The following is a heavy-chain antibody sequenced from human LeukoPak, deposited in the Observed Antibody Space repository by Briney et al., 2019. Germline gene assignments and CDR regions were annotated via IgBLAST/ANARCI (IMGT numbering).Heavy chain of an antibody. J-gene: IGHJ6*03. V-gene: IGHV3-48*04. CDR2: ISSPDASTI. D-gene: IGHD5-18*01. Sequence: GGSLRLSCAASGFTFSSYAMSWVRQAPGKGLEWLSDISSPDASTIFYADSVKGRFTISRDNTKKSLYLQMSSLRAEDTAVYYCARRGYNYGMLTFYYWDVWGKGTTVTVSS. CDR3: ARRGYNYGMLTFYYWDV. CDR1: GFTFSSYA.